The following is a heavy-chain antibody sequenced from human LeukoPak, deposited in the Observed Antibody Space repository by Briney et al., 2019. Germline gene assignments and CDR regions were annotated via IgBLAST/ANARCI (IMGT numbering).Heavy chain of an antibody. V-gene: IGHV4-39*01. J-gene: IGHJ4*02. CDR1: GXSISSSSYY. CDR3: ARQVTVGSFFDY. D-gene: IGHD2-21*02. Sequence: KASETLSLTCTVSGXSISSSSYYWGWIRQPPGKGLEWIGSIYYSGSTYYNPSLKSRVTISVDTSKNQFSLKLSSVTAADTAVYYCARQVTVGSFFDYWGQGTLVTVSS. CDR2: IYYSGST.